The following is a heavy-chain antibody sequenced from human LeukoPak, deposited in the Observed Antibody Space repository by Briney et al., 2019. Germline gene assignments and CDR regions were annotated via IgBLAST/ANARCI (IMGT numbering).Heavy chain of an antibody. CDR2: INHSGST. V-gene: IGHV4-34*01. J-gene: IGHJ4*02. CDR3: ARGLASGYPPIPFDY. CDR1: GGSFSGYY. Sequence: SETLSLTCAVYGGSFSGYYWSWIRQPPGKGLEWIGEINHSGSTNYNPSLKSRVTISVDTSKNQFSLSLDSVTAADTAVYYCARGLASGYPPIPFDYWGQGTLVTISS. D-gene: IGHD3-3*01.